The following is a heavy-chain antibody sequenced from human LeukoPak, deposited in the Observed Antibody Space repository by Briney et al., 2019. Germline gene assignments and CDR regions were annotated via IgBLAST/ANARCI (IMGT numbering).Heavy chain of an antibody. J-gene: IGHJ5*02. D-gene: IGHD3-22*01. CDR2: INPNSGGT. V-gene: IGHV1-2*06. CDR3: ARGAYYYDSGWFDP. Sequence: GASVKVSCKASGYTFTGYYMHWVRQAPGQGLEWMGRINPNSGGTNYAQKFQGRVTMTRDTSISTAYMELSRLRSDDTAVYYCARGAYYYDSGWFDPWGQGTLVTASS. CDR1: GYTFTGYY.